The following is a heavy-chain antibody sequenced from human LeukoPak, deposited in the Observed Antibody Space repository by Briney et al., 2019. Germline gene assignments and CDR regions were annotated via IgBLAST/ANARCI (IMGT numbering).Heavy chain of an antibody. CDR2: INAGNGNT. CDR1: GYTFTSYA. D-gene: IGHD5-12*01. V-gene: IGHV1-3*01. J-gene: IGHJ4*02. CDR3: AREKSYSGYDIDY. Sequence: GASVKVSCKASGYTFTSYAMHWVRQAPGQRLEWMGWINAGNGNTKYSQKFQGRVTITRDTSASTAYMELSSLRSEDTAVYYCAREKSYSGYDIDYWGQGTLVTVSS.